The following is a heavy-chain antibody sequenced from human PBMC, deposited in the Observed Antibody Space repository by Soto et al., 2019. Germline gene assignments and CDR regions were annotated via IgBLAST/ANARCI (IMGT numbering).Heavy chain of an antibody. Sequence: GGSLRLSCAASGFHFITYAMSWVRQAPGKGLEWVSAISGSGGSTYYADSVKGRFTISRDNSKNTLYLQMNSLRAEDTAVYYCARGHLGAIMEGFDYWGQGTLVTVSS. CDR2: ISGSGGST. J-gene: IGHJ4*02. CDR1: GFHFITYA. D-gene: IGHD1-26*01. CDR3: ARGHLGAIMEGFDY. V-gene: IGHV3-23*01.